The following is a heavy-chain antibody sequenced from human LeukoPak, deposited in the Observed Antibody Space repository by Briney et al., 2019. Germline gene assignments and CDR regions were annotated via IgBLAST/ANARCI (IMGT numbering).Heavy chain of an antibody. CDR3: ARGRLLWFGELLYLVH. D-gene: IGHD3-10*01. CDR2: INHSGST. Sequence: SETLSLTCAVYGGSFSGYYWSWIRQPPGKGLEWIGEINHSGSTNYNPSLKSRVAISVGTSKNQFSLKLSSVTAADTAVYYCARGRLLWFGELLYLVHWGQGTLVTVSS. V-gene: IGHV4-34*01. J-gene: IGHJ4*02. CDR1: GGSFSGYY.